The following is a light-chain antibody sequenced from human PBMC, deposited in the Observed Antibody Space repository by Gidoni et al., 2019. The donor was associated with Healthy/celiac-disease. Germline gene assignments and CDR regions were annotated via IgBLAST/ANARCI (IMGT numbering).Light chain of an antibody. V-gene: IGKV1-33*01. Sequence: DIQMTKSPSSLSASLGDRVTITCQASQDISNYLNWYQQKPGKAPKLLIYDASNLETGVPSRFSGSGSGTDFTFPISSLQPEDIATYYCQQYDNRPSFTFGPGTKVDIK. CDR2: DAS. J-gene: IGKJ3*01. CDR3: QQYDNRPSFT. CDR1: QDISNY.